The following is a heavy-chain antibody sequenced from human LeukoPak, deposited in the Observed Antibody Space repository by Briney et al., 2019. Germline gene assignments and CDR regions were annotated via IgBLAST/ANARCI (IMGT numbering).Heavy chain of an antibody. D-gene: IGHD3-9*01. CDR2: IYYSGST. J-gene: IGHJ6*03. CDR1: GGSISTSNYY. Sequence: SETLSLTCTVSGGSISTSNYYWGWIRQPPGKGLEWIGSIYYSGSTYYNPSLKSRVTISVDTSKNQFSLKLSSVTAADTAVYYCARIGGGGGRYFDWLLPYYYYMDVWGKGTTVTVSS. V-gene: IGHV4-39*01. CDR3: ARIGGGGGRYFDWLLPYYYYMDV.